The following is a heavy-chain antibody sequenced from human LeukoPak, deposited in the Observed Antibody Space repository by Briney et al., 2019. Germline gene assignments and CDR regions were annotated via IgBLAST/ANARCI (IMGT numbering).Heavy chain of an antibody. V-gene: IGHV4-34*01. D-gene: IGHD4-17*01. CDR1: GGSISSYY. Sequence: SETLSLTCTVSGGSISSYYWTWIRQPPGKGLEWIGEINHSGSANYNPSLKSRVTISLDTSKNQFSLKVSSVTAADTAVYYCARGQGTVTTHWGQGTLVTVSS. CDR2: INHSGSA. J-gene: IGHJ4*02. CDR3: ARGQGTVTTH.